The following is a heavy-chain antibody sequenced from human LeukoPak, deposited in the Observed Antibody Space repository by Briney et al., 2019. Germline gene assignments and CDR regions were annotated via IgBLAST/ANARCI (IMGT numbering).Heavy chain of an antibody. D-gene: IGHD3-3*01. CDR2: IIPIFGTA. J-gene: IGHJ4*02. V-gene: IGHV1-69*01. Sequence: SVKVSCKASGGTFSSYAISWVRQAPGQGLEWMGGIIPIFGTANYAQKFQGRGTNTAEESTSTAYMELSNLRSEGTAVYYCARARGWSGYSGYWGPGTLVTVSP. CDR1: GGTFSSYA. CDR3: ARARGWSGYSGY.